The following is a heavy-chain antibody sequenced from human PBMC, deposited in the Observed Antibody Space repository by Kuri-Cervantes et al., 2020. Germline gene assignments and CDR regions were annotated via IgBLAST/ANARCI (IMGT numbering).Heavy chain of an antibody. J-gene: IGHJ5*02. CDR2: ISSDGSNK. V-gene: IGHV3-30*03. Sequence: GESLKISCAASGFTFSSYGMHWVRQAPGKGLEWVAVISSDGSNKNYADSVKGRFTISRDNSKNTLYLQMNSLRAEDTAVYYCARAWQWVVSWGQGTLVTVSS. D-gene: IGHD6-19*01. CDR3: ARAWQWVVS. CDR1: GFTFSSYG.